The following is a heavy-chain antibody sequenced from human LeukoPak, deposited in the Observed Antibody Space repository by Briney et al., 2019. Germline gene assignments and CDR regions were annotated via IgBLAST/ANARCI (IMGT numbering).Heavy chain of an antibody. Sequence: GVSLRLSCAASGFPFGDYYTTWIRQAPGKGLEWISYISRSGDTLYYADSVEGRFTISRDNAKNSLFLQMNSLRADDTAVYYCARGGYSYEFDYWGQGTLVTVSS. J-gene: IGHJ4*02. CDR3: ARGGYSYEFDY. CDR2: ISRSGDTL. D-gene: IGHD5-18*01. V-gene: IGHV3-11*01. CDR1: GFPFGDYY.